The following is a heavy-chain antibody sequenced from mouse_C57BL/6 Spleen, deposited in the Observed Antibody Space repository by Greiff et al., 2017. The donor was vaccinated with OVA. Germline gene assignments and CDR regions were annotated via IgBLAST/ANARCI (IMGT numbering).Heavy chain of an antibody. V-gene: IGHV5-16*01. Sequence: EVMLVESEGGLVQPGSSMKLSCTASGFTFSDYYMAWVRQVPEKGLEWVANINYDGSSTYYLDSLKSRFIISRDNAKNILYLQMSSLKSEDTATYYCARVDGSSLFAYWGQGTLVTVSA. J-gene: IGHJ3*01. CDR3: ARVDGSSLFAY. D-gene: IGHD1-1*01. CDR1: GFTFSDYY. CDR2: INYDGSST.